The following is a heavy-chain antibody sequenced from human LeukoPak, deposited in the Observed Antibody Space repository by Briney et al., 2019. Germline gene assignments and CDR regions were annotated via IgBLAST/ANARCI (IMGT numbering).Heavy chain of an antibody. J-gene: IGHJ4*02. V-gene: IGHV4-4*09. Sequence: SETLSLTCTVSGGPISGAYWSWIRQPPGKGLEWIGYIYSSGITNYYPSLKSRVTMSVDTSKNQFSLDLISVTAADTAVYYCARRIASAYAFDSWGQGTLVTVSS. D-gene: IGHD3-16*01. CDR3: ARRIASAYAFDS. CDR1: GGPISGAY. CDR2: IYSSGIT.